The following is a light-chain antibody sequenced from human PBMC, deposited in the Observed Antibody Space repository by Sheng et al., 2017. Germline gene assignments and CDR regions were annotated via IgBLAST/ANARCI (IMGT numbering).Light chain of an antibody. CDR2: DAS. V-gene: IGKV3-11*01. CDR1: HSINTD. J-gene: IGKJ1*01. Sequence: EIVLTQSPATLSLSPGETATLSCRASHSINTDLAWYQQKPGQAPRLLISDASNRATGITARFRGSGSGTDFTLTISSLEFEDLAVYYCQQRNSWPRTFGQGTKVEI. CDR3: QQRNSWPRT.